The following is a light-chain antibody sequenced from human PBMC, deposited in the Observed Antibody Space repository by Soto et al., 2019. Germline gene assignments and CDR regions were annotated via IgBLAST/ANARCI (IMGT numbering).Light chain of an antibody. J-gene: IGLJ1*01. V-gene: IGLV2-14*03. Sequence: QSVLTQPASVSGSPGQSITISCTGTSSDVGGYNFVSWYQHHPGKAPKLIIYDVTNRTSGISNRFSGSKSGNTASLTISGLQAEDEADYYCTSYTSSITYVFGTGTKLTVL. CDR1: SSDVGGYNF. CDR2: DVT. CDR3: TSYTSSITYV.